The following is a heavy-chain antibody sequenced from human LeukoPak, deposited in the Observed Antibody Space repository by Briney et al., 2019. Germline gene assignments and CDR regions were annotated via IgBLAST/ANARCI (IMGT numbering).Heavy chain of an antibody. Sequence: GGSLRLSCEVSGFTFSSYSMNWVRQAPGKGLEWVSSISSSSSYIYYADSVKGRFTISRDNSKNTLYLQMNSLRAEDTAVYYCAKGRFLEGPPRDAFDIWGQGTMVTVSS. V-gene: IGHV3-21*01. D-gene: IGHD3-3*01. CDR3: AKGRFLEGPPRDAFDI. CDR2: ISSSSSYI. J-gene: IGHJ3*02. CDR1: GFTFSSYS.